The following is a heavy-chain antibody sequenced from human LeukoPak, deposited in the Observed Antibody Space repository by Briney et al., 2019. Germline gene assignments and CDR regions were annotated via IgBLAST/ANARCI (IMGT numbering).Heavy chain of an antibody. V-gene: IGHV4-31*03. CDR1: GGSISSGGYY. J-gene: IGHJ4*02. D-gene: IGHD4-17*01. CDR3: ARSPPAYGDYGSSDY. Sequence: PSETLSLTCTVSGGSISSGGYYWSWIRQHPGKGLEWIGYIYYSGSTYYNPSLKSRVTISVATSKNQFSLKLSSVTAADTAVYYCARSPPAYGDYGSSDYWGQGTLVTVSS. CDR2: IYYSGST.